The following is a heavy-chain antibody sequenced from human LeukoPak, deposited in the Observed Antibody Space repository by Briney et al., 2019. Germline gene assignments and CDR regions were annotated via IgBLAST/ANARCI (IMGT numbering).Heavy chain of an antibody. Sequence: SETLSLTCTVSGGSISSYYWSWIRQPPGKGLEWIGYIYYSGSNNYNPSLKSRVTISVDTSKNQFSLKLSSVTAAATAVYYCARGSVDAFDIWGQGTMVTVSS. CDR3: ARGSVDAFDI. V-gene: IGHV4-59*01. CDR1: GGSISSYY. CDR2: IYYSGSN. J-gene: IGHJ3*02.